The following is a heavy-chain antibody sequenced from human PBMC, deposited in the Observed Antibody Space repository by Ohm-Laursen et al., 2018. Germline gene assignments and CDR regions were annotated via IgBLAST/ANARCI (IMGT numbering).Heavy chain of an antibody. Sequence: SETLSLTWTVSGGSISSYYWSWIRQPAGKGLEWIGRIYTSGSTNYNPSLKSRVTMSVDTSKNQFSLKLSSVTAADTAVYYCASDVYYYDSSGAVWYFDLWGRGTLVTVSS. J-gene: IGHJ2*01. CDR3: ASDVYYYDSSGAVWYFDL. D-gene: IGHD3-22*01. CDR2: IYTSGST. V-gene: IGHV4-4*07. CDR1: GGSISSYY.